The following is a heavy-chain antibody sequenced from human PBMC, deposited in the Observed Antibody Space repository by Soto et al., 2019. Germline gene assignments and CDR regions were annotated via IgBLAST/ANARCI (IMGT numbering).Heavy chain of an antibody. CDR1: GYTFTGYY. CDR3: ARSYGSGSPHLVGMDV. J-gene: IGHJ6*02. Sequence: ASVKVSCKASGYTFTGYYMHWVRQAPGQGLEWMGWINPNSGGTNYAQKFQGRVTITADESTSTAYMELSSLRSEDTAVYYCARSYGSGSPHLVGMDVWGQGTTVTVSS. D-gene: IGHD3-10*01. CDR2: INPNSGGT. V-gene: IGHV1-2*02.